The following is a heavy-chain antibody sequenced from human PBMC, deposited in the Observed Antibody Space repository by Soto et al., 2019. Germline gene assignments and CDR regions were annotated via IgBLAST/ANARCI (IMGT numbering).Heavy chain of an antibody. Sequence: GGSLRLSCAASGFTFSSYGVHWVRQAPGKGLEWVSAISGSGGSTYYADSVKGRFTISRDNSKNTLYLQMNSLRAEDTAVYYCAKNKGSRSQAYYYMDVWGKGTTVTVS. D-gene: IGHD3-16*02. V-gene: IGHV3-23*01. CDR2: ISGSGGST. CDR1: GFTFSSYG. CDR3: AKNKGSRSQAYYYMDV. J-gene: IGHJ6*03.